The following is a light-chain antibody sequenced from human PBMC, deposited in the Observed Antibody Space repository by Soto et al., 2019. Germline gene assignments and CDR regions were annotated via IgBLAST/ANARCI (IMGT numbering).Light chain of an antibody. V-gene: IGKV3-20*01. Sequence: EIVLTQSPGTLSLSPGERATLSCRASQNINSRYLAWYQQKPGQAPRLLIYGASSRATGIPDRFSGSGSGTDFTLTISRLEPEDFAMYYCQKFGSSPRFTFGPVTKMDIK. CDR1: QNINSRY. CDR2: GAS. J-gene: IGKJ3*01. CDR3: QKFGSSPRFT.